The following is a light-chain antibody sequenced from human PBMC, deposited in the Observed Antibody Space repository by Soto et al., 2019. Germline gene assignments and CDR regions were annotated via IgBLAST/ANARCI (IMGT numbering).Light chain of an antibody. J-gene: IGKJ4*01. V-gene: IGKV3-15*01. Sequence: VVLTQSPATLSVSPGETATFSCRASHNIGNNLAWYQHKPGQAPRLPISYAFSGATGIPGRFSGSGSGTEFALTISSLQSEDSAVYYCQHFYNWPVTFGGGTKVEL. CDR2: YAF. CDR3: QHFYNWPVT. CDR1: HNIGNN.